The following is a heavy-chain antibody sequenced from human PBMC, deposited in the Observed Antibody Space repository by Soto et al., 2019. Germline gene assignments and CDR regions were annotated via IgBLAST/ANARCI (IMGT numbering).Heavy chain of an antibody. CDR3: ACIVVVAGNYFDY. J-gene: IGHJ4*02. D-gene: IGHD2-15*01. CDR1: GGSITSYY. V-gene: IGHV4-59*03. Sequence: QVQLQELGPGLVKPSETLSLTCSVSGGSITSYYWSWIRQTPGKGLEWIGYIYYSGTTIYNPSLKSRVTISVDTSKNQLSLNLSSVTAADTAVYYCACIVVVAGNYFDYWGQGTLVTVSS. CDR2: IYYSGTT.